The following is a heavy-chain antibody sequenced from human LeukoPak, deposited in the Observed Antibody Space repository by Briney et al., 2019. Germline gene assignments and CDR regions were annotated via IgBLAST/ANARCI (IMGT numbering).Heavy chain of an antibody. CDR2: IYPGDSDT. CDR3: ARLQRGSIAAVGFDY. Sequence: GESLKISCKGSGYSFTSYWIGWVRQMPGKGLEWMGIIYPGDSDTRYSPSFQGQVTISADKSISTAYLQWSSLKASDTAMYYCARLQRGSIAAVGFDYWGQGTLVTVSS. V-gene: IGHV5-51*01. J-gene: IGHJ4*02. D-gene: IGHD6-13*01. CDR1: GYSFTSYW.